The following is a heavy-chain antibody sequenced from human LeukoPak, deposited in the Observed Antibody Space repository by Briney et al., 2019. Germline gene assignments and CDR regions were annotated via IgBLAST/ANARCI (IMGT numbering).Heavy chain of an antibody. CDR3: ARVRGAYYFNY. D-gene: IGHD3-16*01. Sequence: PGGSLRLSYAASGFTFSSYSMSWVRQAPGKGLEWVSFITTSSSTICYPDSVKGRFTISRDNAKNSLYLQMNSLRAEDTAVYYCARVRGAYYFNYWGQGALVTVSS. CDR1: GFTFSSYS. J-gene: IGHJ4*02. CDR2: ITTSSSTI. V-gene: IGHV3-48*01.